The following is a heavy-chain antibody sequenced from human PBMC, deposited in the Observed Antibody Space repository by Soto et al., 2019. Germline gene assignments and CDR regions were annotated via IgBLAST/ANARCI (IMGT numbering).Heavy chain of an antibody. Sequence: GGSLRLSCAASGLTFSSYAMSWVRKATGKGREWVSAISGSGGRPYYADSVKGRFTISRDNSKNTLYLEMNSLRAEDTAVYYCAKGPTIFGVIIVAEYYYGMDVWGQGTTVTVSS. D-gene: IGHD3-3*01. J-gene: IGHJ6*02. CDR2: ISGSGGRP. CDR1: GLTFSSYA. CDR3: AKGPTIFGVIIVAEYYYGMDV. V-gene: IGHV3-23*01.